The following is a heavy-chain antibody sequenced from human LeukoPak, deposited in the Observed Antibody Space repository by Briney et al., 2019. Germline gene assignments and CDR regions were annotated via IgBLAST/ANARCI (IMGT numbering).Heavy chain of an antibody. CDR1: GFTLSSYW. D-gene: IGHD1-26*01. CDR2: IYSDGSRT. CDR3: ARRRDSGSLQHFDY. J-gene: IGHJ4*02. V-gene: IGHV3-74*01. Sequence: GGSLRLSCAGSGFTLSSYWMHWVRQGPGKGLVWVSRIYSDGSRTTYADSVKGRFTISRDNAKNSLYLQMNSLRAEDTAVYYCARRRDSGSLQHFDYWGQGTLVTVSS.